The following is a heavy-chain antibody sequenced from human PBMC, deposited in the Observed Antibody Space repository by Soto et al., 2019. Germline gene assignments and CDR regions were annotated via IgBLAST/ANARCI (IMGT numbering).Heavy chain of an antibody. CDR2: MNPNSGNT. D-gene: IGHD3-10*01. J-gene: IGHJ6*03. CDR3: ARGGPLLWFGEVSGYMDV. Sequence: ASVKVSCKASGYTFTSYDINGVRQATGQGLEWMGWMNPNSGNTGYAQKFQGRVTMTRNTSISTAYMEPSSLRSEDTAVYYCARGGPLLWFGEVSGYMDVWGKGTTVTVSS. V-gene: IGHV1-8*01. CDR1: GYTFTSYD.